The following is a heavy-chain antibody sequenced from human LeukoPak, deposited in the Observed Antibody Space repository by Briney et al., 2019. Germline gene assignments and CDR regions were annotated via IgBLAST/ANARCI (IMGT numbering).Heavy chain of an antibody. V-gene: IGHV3-23*01. J-gene: IGHJ3*01. Sequence: GGSLRLSCAASGFTFSDSAMTWVRQAPGKVLDWVSLVSFSGANSYYVDSVKGRFTISRDNSKDTLFLQMNSLRAEDTAIYYCARDIQLSTWGLGTMVTVSS. CDR3: ARDIQLST. D-gene: IGHD5-24*01. CDR1: GFTFSDSA. CDR2: VSFSGANS.